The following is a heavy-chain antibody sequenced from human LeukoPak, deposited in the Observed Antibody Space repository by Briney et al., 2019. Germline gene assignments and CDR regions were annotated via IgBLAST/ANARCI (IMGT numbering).Heavy chain of an antibody. V-gene: IGHV4-59*08. CDR2: IYYSGST. D-gene: IGHD3-10*01. Sequence: SETLSLTCTVSGGSISSYYWSWIRQPPGKGLEWIGYIYYSGSTNYNPSLKSRVTISVDTSKNQFSLKLSSVTAADTAVYYCARVVAYYYGSGSYDNYYYYYYMDVWGKGTTVTVSS. CDR3: ARVVAYYYGSGSYDNYYYYYYMDV. CDR1: GGSISSYY. J-gene: IGHJ6*03.